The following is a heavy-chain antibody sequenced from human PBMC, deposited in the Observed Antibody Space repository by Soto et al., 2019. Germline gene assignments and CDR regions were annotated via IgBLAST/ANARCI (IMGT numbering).Heavy chain of an antibody. Sequence: QVQLVESGGGLVKPGGSLRLSCAGSGFTFTDHYMRWIRQAPGKGLEWVSYISNSGRTIYYADSVKGRFTISRDNAKNSLFLQMKSLRAEDPAVYYCARGIDGWDDAFDVWGQGTMVTVSS. CDR2: ISNSGRTI. CDR3: ARGIDGWDDAFDV. J-gene: IGHJ3*01. CDR1: GFTFTDHY. V-gene: IGHV3-11*01. D-gene: IGHD3-16*01.